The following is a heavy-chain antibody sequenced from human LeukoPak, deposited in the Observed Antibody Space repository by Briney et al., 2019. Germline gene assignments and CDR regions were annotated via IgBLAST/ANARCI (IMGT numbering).Heavy chain of an antibody. CDR1: GFTFNDYA. V-gene: IGHV3-23*01. D-gene: IGHD3-22*01. Sequence: PGGSLRLSCAASGFTFNDYAISWVRQAPGKGLEWVSFISPSGDRTSNADSVEGRFTISRDNPRNTLYLQMNSLRDEDTAVYYCAIMHGYYDGSGYWVQWGQGTLVTVSS. CDR2: ISPSGDRT. CDR3: AIMHGYYDGSGYWVQ. J-gene: IGHJ4*02.